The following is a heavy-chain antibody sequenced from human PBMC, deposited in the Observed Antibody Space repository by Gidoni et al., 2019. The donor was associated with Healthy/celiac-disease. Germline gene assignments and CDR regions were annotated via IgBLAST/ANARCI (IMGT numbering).Heavy chain of an antibody. CDR1: GGSISRYY. Sequence: QVQLQESGPGLVKPSETLSLTCTVSGGSISRYYWSWIRQPPGKGLEWIGYSYYSGSTNYNPSLKSRVTISVDTSKNQFSLKLSSVTAADTAVYYCASAPAAGTFDYWGQGTLVTVSS. D-gene: IGHD6-13*01. J-gene: IGHJ4*02. CDR2: SYYSGST. V-gene: IGHV4-59*01. CDR3: ASAPAAGTFDY.